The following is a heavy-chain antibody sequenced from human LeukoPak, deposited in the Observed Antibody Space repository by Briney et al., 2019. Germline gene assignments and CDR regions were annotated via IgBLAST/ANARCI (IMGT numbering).Heavy chain of an antibody. Sequence: GGSLRLSCAASGFTVSSNYMSWVRQAPGKGLEWVSVIYSGGSTYYADSVKGRFTISRDNSKNTLYLQMNSLRAEDTAVYYCTTYSGVVVPAAIPWGQGTLVTVSS. V-gene: IGHV3-66*01. CDR1: GFTVSSNY. D-gene: IGHD2-2*02. CDR3: TTYSGVVVPAAIP. CDR2: IYSGGST. J-gene: IGHJ5*02.